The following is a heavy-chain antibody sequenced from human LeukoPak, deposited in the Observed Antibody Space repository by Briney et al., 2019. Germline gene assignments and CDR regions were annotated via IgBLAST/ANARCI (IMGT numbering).Heavy chain of an antibody. CDR2: INHSGST. Sequence: SETLSLTCAVYVGSFSGYYWSWIRQPPGKGLEWIGEINHSGSTNYNPSLKSRVTISVDTSKNQFSLKLSSVTAADTAVYYCARLTPYYDFWSGYYHDAFDIWGQGTMITVSS. V-gene: IGHV4-34*01. CDR1: VGSFSGYY. J-gene: IGHJ3*02. CDR3: ARLTPYYDFWSGYYHDAFDI. D-gene: IGHD3-3*01.